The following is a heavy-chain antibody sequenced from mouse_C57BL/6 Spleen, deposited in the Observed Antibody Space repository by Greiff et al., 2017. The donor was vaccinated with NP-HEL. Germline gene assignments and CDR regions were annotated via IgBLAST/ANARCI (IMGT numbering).Heavy chain of an antibody. D-gene: IGHD1-1*01. Sequence: EVQLQQSGPELVKPGASVKIPCKASGYTFTDYNMDWVKQSHGKSLEWIGDINPNNGGTIYNQKFKGKATLTVDKSSSTAYMELRSLTSEDTAVYYCARRCTTVVEDAMDYWGQGTSVTVAS. CDR3: ARRCTTVVEDAMDY. J-gene: IGHJ4*01. CDR2: INPNNGGT. CDR1: GYTFTDYN. V-gene: IGHV1-18*01.